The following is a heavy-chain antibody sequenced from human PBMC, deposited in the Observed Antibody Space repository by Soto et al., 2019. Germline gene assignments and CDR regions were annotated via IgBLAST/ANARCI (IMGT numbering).Heavy chain of an antibody. Sequence: SETLSLTCSVSGASISTYYWTWIRQPPGKGLEWIGYIYLGGRTYYNPSFKSRVTISVDTSKNHFSLKLSSVTAADTAVYYCARWDVAGTYFDYWGQGTLVTVSS. J-gene: IGHJ4*02. CDR2: IYLGGRT. CDR3: ARWDVAGTYFDY. D-gene: IGHD6-19*01. V-gene: IGHV4-4*08. CDR1: GASISTYY.